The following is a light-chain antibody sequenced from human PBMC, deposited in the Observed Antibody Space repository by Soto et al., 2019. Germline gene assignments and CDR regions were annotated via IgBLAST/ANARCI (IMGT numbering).Light chain of an antibody. J-gene: IGKJ4*01. Sequence: DIQMTQSPSTLSASVGDRVTITCRASQSISSWLAWYQLKPGKAPKLLIYKASNLESGVPSRFSGSGSGTEFTLTISSLQPDDFATYYCQQYDSYPLSFGGGTKVEIK. CDR3: QQYDSYPLS. V-gene: IGKV1-5*03. CDR2: KAS. CDR1: QSISSW.